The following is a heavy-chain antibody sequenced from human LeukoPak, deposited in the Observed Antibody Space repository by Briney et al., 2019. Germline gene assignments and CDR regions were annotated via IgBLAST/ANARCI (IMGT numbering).Heavy chain of an antibody. V-gene: IGHV4-61*01. D-gene: IGHD6-19*01. CDR2: IYYSGST. Sequence: PSETLSLTCTVSGGSVSSGSYYWSWIRHPPGKGLEWIGYIYYSGSTNYNPSLKSRVTISVDTSKNQFSLKLSSVTAADTAVYYCARAGSGWYKNYWGQGTLVTVSS. J-gene: IGHJ4*02. CDR3: ARAGSGWYKNY. CDR1: GGSVSSGSYY.